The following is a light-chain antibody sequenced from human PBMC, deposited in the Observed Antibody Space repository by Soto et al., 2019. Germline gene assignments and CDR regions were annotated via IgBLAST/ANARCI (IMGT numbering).Light chain of an antibody. CDR2: EDN. CDR3: QSYDSTYVV. CDR1: SGNFGSSY. J-gene: IGLJ2*01. Sequence: NFMLIQPHSVSESPGKTVSISCACSSGNFGSSYVQWLQQRPGSAPTTVIFEDNRRPSGVPDRFSGSIDRSSNSASLTISGLKPEDEADYFCQSYDSTYVVFGGGTKVTVL. V-gene: IGLV6-57*02.